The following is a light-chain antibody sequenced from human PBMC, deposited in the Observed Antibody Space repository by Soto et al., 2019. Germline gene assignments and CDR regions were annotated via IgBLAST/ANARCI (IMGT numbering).Light chain of an antibody. Sequence: DIQMTQSSSTLSASVGDRVTITCRASQNINNWLAWYQQKPWKAPKLLIYDASSLESGVPSRFSGSGSGPEFNLTISSLQPDDFATYYCQQYNTYPWTFGQGTKV. CDR1: QNINNW. CDR2: DAS. V-gene: IGKV1-5*01. CDR3: QQYNTYPWT. J-gene: IGKJ1*01.